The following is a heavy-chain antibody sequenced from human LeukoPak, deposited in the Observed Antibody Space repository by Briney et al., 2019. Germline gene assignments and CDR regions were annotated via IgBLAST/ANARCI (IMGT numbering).Heavy chain of an antibody. V-gene: IGHV3-13*01. Sequence: GGSLRLSCAASGFTLSSFDMHWVRHPTGQGLEWVSTIGTASDTYYPGSVEGRFTLSRDNAKNSFYLQMNSLTGGDTAVYYCARGPPRGKYYDMDVWGKGTTVTVSS. CDR3: ARGPPRGKYYDMDV. CDR1: GFTLSSFD. CDR2: IGTASDT. D-gene: IGHD1-1*01. J-gene: IGHJ6*03.